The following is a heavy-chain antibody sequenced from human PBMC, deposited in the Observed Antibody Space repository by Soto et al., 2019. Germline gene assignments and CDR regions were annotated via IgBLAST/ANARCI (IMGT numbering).Heavy chain of an antibody. CDR2: ISAYSGNT. Sequence: QVQLVQSGAEVKKPGASVKVSCKTSGFTFTNYYINWVRQAPGQGLEVMGWISAYSGNTNYAQNLQGRVTMTTDTSASTAYLELRSLRSDGTAVYFCARGDTYYVNWYFYYWGHGTLVTVSS. D-gene: IGHD1-1*01. CDR3: ARGDTYYVNWYFYY. V-gene: IGHV1-18*01. J-gene: IGHJ4*01. CDR1: GFTFTNYY.